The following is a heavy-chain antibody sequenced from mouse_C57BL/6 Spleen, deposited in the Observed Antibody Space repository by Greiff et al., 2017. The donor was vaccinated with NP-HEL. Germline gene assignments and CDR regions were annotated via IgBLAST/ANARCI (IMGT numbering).Heavy chain of an antibody. CDR2: IYPRSGNT. CDR3: ARVLLRPYYFDY. V-gene: IGHV1-81*01. J-gene: IGHJ2*01. CDR1: GYTFTSYG. Sequence: VQLQQSGAELARPGASVKLSCKASGYTFTSYGISWVKQRTGQGLEWIGEIYPRSGNTYYNEKFKGKATLTADKSSSTAYMELRSLTSEDSAVYFCARVLLRPYYFDYWGQGTTLTVSS. D-gene: IGHD1-2*01.